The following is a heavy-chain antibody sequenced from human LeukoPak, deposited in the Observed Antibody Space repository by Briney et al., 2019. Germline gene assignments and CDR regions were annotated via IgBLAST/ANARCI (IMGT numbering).Heavy chain of an antibody. Sequence: GGSLRLSCATSGFSFTDYPMNWVRQAPGKGLEWITNIRTTAEGAKYAYYADSVKGRVTISRDDGKNTLYLHMNSLRDDDTAVYYCATDQRYAFDYWGQGILVTVSS. D-gene: IGHD3-9*01. CDR2: IRTTAEGAKYA. J-gene: IGHJ4*02. CDR1: GFSFTDYP. CDR3: ATDQRYAFDY. V-gene: IGHV3-48*02.